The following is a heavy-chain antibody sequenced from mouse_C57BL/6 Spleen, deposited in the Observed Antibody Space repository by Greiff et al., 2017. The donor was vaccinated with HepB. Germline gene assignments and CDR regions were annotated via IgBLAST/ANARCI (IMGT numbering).Heavy chain of an antibody. CDR2: ISSGGSYT. D-gene: IGHD1-1*01. V-gene: IGHV5-6*01. CDR3: ASLSGSPFAY. Sequence: EVKLVESGGDLVKPGGSLKLSCAASGFTFSSYGMSWVRQTPDKRLEWVATISSGGSYTYYPDSVKGRFTISRDNAKNTLYLQMSSLKSEDTAMYYCASLSGSPFAYWGQGTLVTVSA. J-gene: IGHJ3*01. CDR1: GFTFSSYG.